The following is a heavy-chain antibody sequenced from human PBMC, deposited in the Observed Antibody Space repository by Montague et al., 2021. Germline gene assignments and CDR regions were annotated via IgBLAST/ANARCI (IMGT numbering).Heavy chain of an antibody. V-gene: IGHV4-31*03. Sequence: SQTLSLTCTVSGDSLSSVGYSWTWIRQHPVKGLEWIGYMYYSGSTYYNPSLRSRVTISGDTSKNHFSLRLTSVTAADTAVYYCARGRLAAGDFDYWGQGTLVTVSS. D-gene: IGHD6-13*01. CDR1: GDSLSSVGYS. CDR3: ARGRLAAGDFDY. J-gene: IGHJ4*02. CDR2: MYYSGST.